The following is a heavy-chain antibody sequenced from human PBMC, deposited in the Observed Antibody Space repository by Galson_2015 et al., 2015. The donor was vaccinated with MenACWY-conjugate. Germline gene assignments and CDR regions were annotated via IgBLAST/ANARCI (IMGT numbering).Heavy chain of an antibody. CDR2: VNAGNGNT. CDR1: GHTFTLYA. V-gene: IGHV1-3*01. CDR3: ARAAPEDGQLTGHYGPVDL. Sequence: SVKVSCKASGHTFTLYAFHWVRQAPRHRLEWMGWVNAGNGNTKYSQKFQGRVTITRDTSANTAYMELSNLRSEDTAVYYCARAAPEDGQLTGHYGPVDLWGQGTQVTVAA. J-gene: IGHJ5*02. D-gene: IGHD3-9*01.